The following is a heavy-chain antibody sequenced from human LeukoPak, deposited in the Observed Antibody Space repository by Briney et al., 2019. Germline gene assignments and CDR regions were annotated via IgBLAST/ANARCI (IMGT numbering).Heavy chain of an antibody. Sequence: GASVKVSCKASGYTFTSYGINWVRQAPGQGLEWMGWIIGYNGNTNYAQKIQGRVTMTTDTSTSTAYMELRSLRSDDTAVYYCARYDSSGYYPGSDYWGQGTLVTVSS. CDR2: IIGYNGNT. V-gene: IGHV1-18*01. D-gene: IGHD3-22*01. J-gene: IGHJ4*02. CDR1: GYTFTSYG. CDR3: ARYDSSGYYPGSDY.